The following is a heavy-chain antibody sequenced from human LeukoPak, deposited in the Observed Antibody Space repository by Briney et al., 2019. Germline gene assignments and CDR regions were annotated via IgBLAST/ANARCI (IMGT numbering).Heavy chain of an antibody. CDR2: IRSKANNYAT. D-gene: IGHD5-24*01. J-gene: IGHJ4*02. V-gene: IGHV3-73*01. Sequence: GGSLRLSCAASGFTFSGSAMHWVRQSFGKGLEWVGHIRSKANNYATEYAASVKGRFTISRDDSKNVAYLQMNSLKTEDTAVYYCYRRGDVYNTGANYWGQGTLVTVSS. CDR3: YRRGDVYNTGANY. CDR1: GFTFSGSA.